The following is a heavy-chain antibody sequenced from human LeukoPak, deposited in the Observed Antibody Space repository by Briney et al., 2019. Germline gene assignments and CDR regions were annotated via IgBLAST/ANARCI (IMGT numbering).Heavy chain of an antibody. CDR1: GFTFSSYA. V-gene: IGHV3-23*01. Sequence: GLLRLSFAASGFTFSSYAMSWVRQAPGKGLGWVSAISGSGGSTYYADSVKGRFTISRDNSKNTLYLQMSSLRAEDTAVYYCAKDQEPLLWFGELLSPGDYWGQGTLVTVSS. CDR2: ISGSGGST. D-gene: IGHD3-10*01. J-gene: IGHJ4*02. CDR3: AKDQEPLLWFGELLSPGDY.